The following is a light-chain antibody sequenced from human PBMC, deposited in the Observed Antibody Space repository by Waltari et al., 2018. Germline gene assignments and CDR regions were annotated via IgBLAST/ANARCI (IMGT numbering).Light chain of an antibody. J-gene: IGKJ2*01. CDR3: QQYGSLYT. CDR1: QSVSSSY. CDR2: GAS. V-gene: IGKV3-20*01. Sequence: SCRASQSVSSSYLAWYHQKPGQAPRLLIDGASSRATGIPDRFSGSGSGTDFTLTISRLEPEDFAVYYCQQYGSLYTFGQGTKLEIK.